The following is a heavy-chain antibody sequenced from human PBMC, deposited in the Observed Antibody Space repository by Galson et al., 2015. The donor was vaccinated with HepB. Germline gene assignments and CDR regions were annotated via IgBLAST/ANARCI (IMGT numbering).Heavy chain of an antibody. V-gene: IGHV4-34*01. CDR3: ARYCSSTSCYAYYYYGMDV. D-gene: IGHD2-2*01. CDR1: SFSGYY. CDR2: INHSGRT. Sequence: SFSGYYWRWIRQPPGKGLEWIGEINHSGRTNYNPSLKSRVTISVDTSKNQFSLKLSSVTAADTAVYYCARYCSSTSCYAYYYYGMDVWGQVTTVTVSS. J-gene: IGHJ6*02.